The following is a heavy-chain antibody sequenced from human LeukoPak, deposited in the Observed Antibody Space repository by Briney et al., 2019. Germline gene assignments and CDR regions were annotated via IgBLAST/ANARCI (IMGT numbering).Heavy chain of an antibody. CDR2: IYSDNT. J-gene: IGHJ1*01. V-gene: IGHV3-53*05. Sequence: PGGSLRLSCTVSGFTVSSNSMGWVRQAPGKGLEWVSFIYSDNTHYSDSVKGRFTISRDNSKNTLYLQMNSLRAEDTAVYYCARDSREYYDILTAIRGFEYFQHWGQGTLVTVSS. CDR3: ARDSREYYDILTAIRGFEYFQH. CDR1: GFTVSSNS. D-gene: IGHD3-9*01.